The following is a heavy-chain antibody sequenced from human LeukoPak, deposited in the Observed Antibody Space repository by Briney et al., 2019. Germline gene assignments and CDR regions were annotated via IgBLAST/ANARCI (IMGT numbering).Heavy chain of an antibody. CDR3: ARVGYSYSINDWSRTGLGAYPTKYYYYMDV. V-gene: IGHV4-34*01. J-gene: IGHJ6*03. Sequence: SETLFLTCAVYGGYFSDYSWSRIRQPPGKGLEWNGEINHSGGINHNPPLRSRVIMSVNTSKNQFSLKVSSVTAADTAVYYCARVGYSYSINDWSRTGLGAYPTKYYYYMDVWGKGTTVTVSS. CDR1: GGYFSDYS. CDR2: INHSGGI. D-gene: IGHD5-18*01.